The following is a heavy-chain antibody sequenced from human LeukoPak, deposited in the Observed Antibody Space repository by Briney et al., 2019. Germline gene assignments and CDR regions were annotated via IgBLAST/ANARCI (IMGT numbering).Heavy chain of an antibody. CDR2: ISDSGADT. J-gene: IGHJ4*02. V-gene: IGHV3-23*01. D-gene: IGHD3-16*01. CDR3: AKVAWGTAYYFDY. Sequence: GGSLRLSFAASGFTFSSSVMSWVRHAPGKGLEWVSSISDSGADTYYADSVKGRFTISRDNSKITLYLQMNSLRAEDTAVYYCAKVAWGTAYYFDYWGQGTLVTVSS. CDR1: GFTFSSSV.